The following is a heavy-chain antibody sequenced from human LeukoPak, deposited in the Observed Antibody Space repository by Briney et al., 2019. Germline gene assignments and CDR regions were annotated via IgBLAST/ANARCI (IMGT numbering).Heavy chain of an antibody. CDR2: ISTDAGET. CDR3: AKGSGNGYGSGPFDY. D-gene: IGHD3-10*01. V-gene: IGHV3-23*01. CDR1: GFTFSSHG. J-gene: IGHJ4*02. Sequence: PGGTLRLSCAASGFTFSSHGMSWVRQAPGKGLEWVSAISTDAGETHYADSVKGRFTISRDNSKNTVSLQMSSLRAEDTALYYCAKGSGNGYGSGPFDYWGQGTLVTVSS.